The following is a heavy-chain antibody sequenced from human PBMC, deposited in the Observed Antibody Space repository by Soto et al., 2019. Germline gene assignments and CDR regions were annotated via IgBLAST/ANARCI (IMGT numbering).Heavy chain of an antibody. CDR3: AHRGQRSGSEFFQH. D-gene: IGHD5-12*01. J-gene: IGHJ1*01. CDR1: GFSLSTSGVG. V-gene: IGHV2-5*02. Sequence: QITLKESGPTLVKPTQTLTLTCTFSGFSLSTSGVGVGWIRRPPGKALEWVALIYWDDDKRYSPSLKSRLTITKETSKNQVVLTLTNMDPVDTATYYCAHRGQRSGSEFFQHWGQGTLVTVSS. CDR2: IYWDDDK.